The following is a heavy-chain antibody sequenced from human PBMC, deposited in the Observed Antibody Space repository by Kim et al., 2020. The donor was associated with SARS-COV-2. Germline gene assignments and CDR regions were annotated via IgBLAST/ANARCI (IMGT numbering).Heavy chain of an antibody. Sequence: ARKLQGRVTMTRDTSISTAYMELSRLRSDDTAVYYCARRPRGLGHSVVDYWGQGTLVTVSS. D-gene: IGHD3-10*01. CDR3: ARRPRGLGHSVVDY. J-gene: IGHJ4*02. V-gene: IGHV1-2*02.